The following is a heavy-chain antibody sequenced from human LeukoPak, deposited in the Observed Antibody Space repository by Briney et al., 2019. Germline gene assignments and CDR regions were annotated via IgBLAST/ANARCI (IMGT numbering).Heavy chain of an antibody. V-gene: IGHV3-48*04. Sequence: PGGSLRLSCAASGFTFSSYSMNWVRQAPGKGLEWVSYISSSSSTIYYADSVKGRFTISRDNAKNSLYLQMNSLRAEDTAVYYCARSGGYETPEYYFDYWGQGTLVTVSS. CDR1: GFTFSSYS. D-gene: IGHD3-3*01. CDR3: ARSGGYETPEYYFDY. J-gene: IGHJ4*02. CDR2: ISSSSSTI.